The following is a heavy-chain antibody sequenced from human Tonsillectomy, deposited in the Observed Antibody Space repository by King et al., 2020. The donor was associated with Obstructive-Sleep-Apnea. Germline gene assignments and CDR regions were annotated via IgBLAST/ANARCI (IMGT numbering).Heavy chain of an antibody. CDR3: AKDIYSGWYEGHFEY. V-gene: IGHV3-9*01. CDR2: ISWNSGSI. Sequence: VQLVESGGGLVQPGRPLRLSCGASGFTFDDYAMHWVRQAPGKGLEWVSGISWNSGSIGYADSGKGRFNISRDNTKNSVYLQMNSLRGEDTAMYYCAKDIYSGWYEGHFEYWGQGALVTVSS. J-gene: IGHJ4*02. CDR1: GFTFDDYA. D-gene: IGHD6-19*01.